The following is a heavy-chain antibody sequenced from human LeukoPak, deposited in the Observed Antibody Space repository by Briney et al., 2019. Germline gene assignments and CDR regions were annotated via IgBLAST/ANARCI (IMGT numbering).Heavy chain of an antibody. V-gene: IGHV3-7*01. Sequence: GGSLRLSCAASGFTFSSYWMSWVRQAPGKGLEWVANIKQDGSEKYYVDSVKGRFTISRDNAKNSLYLQMNSLRAEDTAVYYCARDRSRYYGSGSSLDYWGQGILVTVSS. CDR2: IKQDGSEK. CDR3: ARDRSRYYGSGSSLDY. CDR1: GFTFSSYW. D-gene: IGHD3-10*01. J-gene: IGHJ4*02.